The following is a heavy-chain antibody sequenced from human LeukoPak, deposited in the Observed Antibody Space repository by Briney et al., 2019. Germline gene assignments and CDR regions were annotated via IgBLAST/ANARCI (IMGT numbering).Heavy chain of an antibody. CDR1: GFIFSDHY. D-gene: IGHD2-2*01. CDR3: ARAGDPPSRDIVVVPVVRSPWYYGMDV. V-gene: IGHV3-72*01. J-gene: IGHJ6*02. CDR2: IRNKAHSYTT. Sequence: GGSLRLSCAASGFIFSDHYMDWVRQAPGKGLEWVGRIRNKAHSYTTEYAASVKGKFTISRDDSKNSLYLQMNSLRAEDTAVYYCARAGDPPSRDIVVVPVVRSPWYYGMDVWGQGTTVTVSS.